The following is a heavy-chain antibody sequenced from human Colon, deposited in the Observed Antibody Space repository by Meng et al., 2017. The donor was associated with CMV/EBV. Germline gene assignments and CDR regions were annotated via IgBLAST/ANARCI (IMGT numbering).Heavy chain of an antibody. CDR1: GGSISGHY. V-gene: IGHV4-4*07. Sequence: QVQRQGSGPGLVKPSRTLSLTCTGSGGSISGHYWTWIRRPAGEGLQWLGRIYSNGRIDENYSLRSRVTISVDTSKNQLSLRLTSVTAADTAVYYCGRAGARGVPIDVWGRGTLVTVSS. D-gene: IGHD3-10*01. CDR3: GRAGARGVPIDV. CDR2: IYSNGRI. J-gene: IGHJ1*01.